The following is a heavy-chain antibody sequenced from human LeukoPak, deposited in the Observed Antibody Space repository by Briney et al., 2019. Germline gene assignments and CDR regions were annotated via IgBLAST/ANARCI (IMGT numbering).Heavy chain of an antibody. D-gene: IGHD1-14*01. J-gene: IGHJ4*02. CDR3: ARHPTLTSGGNFDY. CDR1: GGSISGYF. CDR2: IHDNGDS. Sequence: SETLSLTCTVSGGSISGYFWSWIRQPAGKGLEWIGRIHDNGDSNHNPSLQSRVTISVDTSKNQLSLKLSSVTAADTAVYYCARHPTLTSGGNFDYWGQGTLVTVSS. V-gene: IGHV4-59*08.